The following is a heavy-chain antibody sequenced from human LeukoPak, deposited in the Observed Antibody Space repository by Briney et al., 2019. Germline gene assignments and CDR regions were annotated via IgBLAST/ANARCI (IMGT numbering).Heavy chain of an antibody. CDR2: IKQDGSEK. CDR3: ARDRGAAAATNGFDY. CDR1: GFTFSSYW. J-gene: IGHJ4*02. D-gene: IGHD6-13*01. Sequence: GGSLRLSCAASGFTFSSYWMSWVRQAPGKGLEWVANIKQDGSEKYYVDSVKGRFTISRDNAKNSLYLQMNSLRAEDTAVYYCARDRGAAAATNGFDYWGQGTLVTVSS. V-gene: IGHV3-7*01.